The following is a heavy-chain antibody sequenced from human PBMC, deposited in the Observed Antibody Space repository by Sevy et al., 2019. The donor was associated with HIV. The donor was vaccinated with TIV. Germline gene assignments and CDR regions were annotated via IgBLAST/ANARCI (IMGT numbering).Heavy chain of an antibody. CDR2: ILPIFGLA. V-gene: IGHV1-69*13. CDR3: ARVGYYDSSGHYPFDY. Sequence: ASVKVSCKASGGTFTSYSISWVRQAPGQGLERMGGILPIFGLAHYAQKFQGRVTITADESTSTAYMELSSLRSEDTAVYYCARVGYYDSSGHYPFDYWGQGTLVTVSS. D-gene: IGHD3-22*01. J-gene: IGHJ4*02. CDR1: GGTFTSYS.